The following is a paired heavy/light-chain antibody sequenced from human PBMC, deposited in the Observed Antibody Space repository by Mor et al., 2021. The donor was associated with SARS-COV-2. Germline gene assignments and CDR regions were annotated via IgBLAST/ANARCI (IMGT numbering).Heavy chain of an antibody. D-gene: IGHD3-10*01. Sequence: QVQLVQSGAEVKKPGSSVKVSCKASGGTFSSYAISWVRQAPGQGLEWMGGIIPIFGTANYAQKFQGRVTITADKSTSTAYMELSSLRSEDTAVYYCARSTTYYYGSGVGTSYYYGMDVWGQGTTVTVSS. CDR2: IIPIFGTA. CDR3: ARSTTYYYGSGVGTSYYYGMDV. V-gene: IGHV1-69*06. J-gene: IGHJ6*02. CDR1: GGTFSSYA.
Light chain of an antibody. J-gene: IGLJ2*01. V-gene: IGLV3-21*03. CDR1: NIGSKS. CDR3: QVWDSSSDHKV. Sequence: SYVLTQPPSVSVAPGKTARITCGGNNIGSKSVHWYQQKPGQAPVLVVYDDSDRPSGIPERFSGSNSGNTATLTISRVEAGDEADYYCQVWDSSSDHKVFGGGTKLTVL. CDR2: DDS.